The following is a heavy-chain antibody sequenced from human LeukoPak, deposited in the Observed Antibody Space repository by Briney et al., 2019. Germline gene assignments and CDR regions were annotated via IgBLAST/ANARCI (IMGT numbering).Heavy chain of an antibody. Sequence: PSDPLSFTCTVSDGSISSSSNYWGWIRRPPGKGLERIGSIYYSGRTYYNPSLKSPVSVSVDTSNNYLSRNLSSAPATAMAVSSCAIEAMTTTSTFDCGGQGTLVTV. CDR3: AIEAMTTTSTFDC. J-gene: IGHJ4*02. CDR2: IYYSGRT. V-gene: IGHV4-39*02. D-gene: IGHD4-17*01. CDR1: DGSISSSSNY.